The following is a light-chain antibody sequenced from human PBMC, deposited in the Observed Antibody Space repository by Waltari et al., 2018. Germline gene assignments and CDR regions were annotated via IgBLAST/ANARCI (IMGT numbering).Light chain of an antibody. J-gene: IGLJ2*01. CDR2: DVS. CDR1: RSDIGRYNS. CDR3: SSSTSRTALL. V-gene: IGLV2-14*03. Sequence: QSALTQPASLSGSPGQSITISCTGTRSDIGRYNSVSWYQQHPGEAPKLMIYDVSVRPSGVSNRFSGSKSGNTASLTISGLQAEDEADYYCSSSTSRTALLFGGGTKLTVL.